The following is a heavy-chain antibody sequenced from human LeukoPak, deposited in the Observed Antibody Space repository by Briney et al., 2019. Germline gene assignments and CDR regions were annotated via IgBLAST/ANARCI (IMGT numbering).Heavy chain of an antibody. CDR2: IGISSGRT. CDR3: ARDLGANWFDP. Sequence: GGSLRLSCAASGFIFSDYSMNWVRQAPGKGPEWISYIGISSGRTMYADSVKGRFTISRDNSKNTLYLQMNSLRAEDTAVYYCARDLGANWFDPWGQGTLVTVSS. V-gene: IGHV3-48*01. CDR1: GFIFSDYS. J-gene: IGHJ5*02. D-gene: IGHD4-17*01.